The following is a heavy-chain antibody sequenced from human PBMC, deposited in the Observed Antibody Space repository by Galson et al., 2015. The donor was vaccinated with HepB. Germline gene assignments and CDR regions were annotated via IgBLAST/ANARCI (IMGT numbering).Heavy chain of an antibody. V-gene: IGHV4-61*01. Sequence: ETLSLTCTVSGGSVSSRRYYWRWLRQPPGTGLEWIGYIYYSGSTSYNPSLKSRVTISLNTSKNQFSLKLSSVTAADTACYYCARGVDTSLLTGGLDYWGQGALVTASS. J-gene: IGHJ4*02. CDR1: GGSVSSRRYY. CDR2: IYYSGST. CDR3: ARGVDTSLLTGGLDY. D-gene: IGHD5-18*01.